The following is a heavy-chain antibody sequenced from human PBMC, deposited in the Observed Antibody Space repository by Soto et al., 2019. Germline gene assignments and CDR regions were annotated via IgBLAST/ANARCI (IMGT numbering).Heavy chain of an antibody. D-gene: IGHD2-15*01. CDR2: IYHSGST. V-gene: IGHV4-4*02. J-gene: IGHJ3*02. CDR3: ASFPGIGVVVAATPIYAFDI. Sequence: PSETLSLTCAVSGGSISSSNWWSWVRQPPGKGLEWIGEIYHSGSTNHNPSLKSRVTISVDKSKNQFSLKLSSVTAADTAVYYCASFPGIGVVVAATPIYAFDIWGQGTMVTVSS. CDR1: GGSISSSNW.